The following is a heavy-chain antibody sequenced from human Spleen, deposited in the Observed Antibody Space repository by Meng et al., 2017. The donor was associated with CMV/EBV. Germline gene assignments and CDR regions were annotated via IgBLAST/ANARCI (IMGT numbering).Heavy chain of an antibody. CDR1: GASISTYY. Sequence: SETLSLTCSVSGASISTYYWSWIRQSPGKGLEWIGYIYHSGNANYNPSLKRRVTISVDMFENQFFLKLSSVTAADTAVYYCAGTYCSSTSCHTRVNYYGLDVWGQGTTVTVSS. D-gene: IGHD2-2*01. CDR2: IYHSGNA. J-gene: IGHJ6*02. CDR3: AGTYCSSTSCHTRVNYYGLDV. V-gene: IGHV4-59*01.